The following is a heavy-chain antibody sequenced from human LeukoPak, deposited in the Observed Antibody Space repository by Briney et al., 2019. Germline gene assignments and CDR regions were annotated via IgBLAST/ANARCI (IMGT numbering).Heavy chain of an antibody. Sequence: GASVKASCKASGYTFTSYGISWVRQAPGQGLEWMGWISAYNGNTNYAQKLQGRVTMTTDTSTSTAYMELRSLRSDDTAVYYCARDRRSSGWYTGFDYWGQGTLVTVSS. CDR1: GYTFTSYG. D-gene: IGHD6-19*01. V-gene: IGHV1-18*01. J-gene: IGHJ4*02. CDR2: ISAYNGNT. CDR3: ARDRRSSGWYTGFDY.